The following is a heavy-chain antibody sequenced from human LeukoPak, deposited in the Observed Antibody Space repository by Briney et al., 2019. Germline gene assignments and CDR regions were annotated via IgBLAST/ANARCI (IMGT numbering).Heavy chain of an antibody. CDR2: INHSGST. CDR1: GGAFSGYY. CDR3: AIIVGAINY. D-gene: IGHD1-26*01. Sequence: SETLSLTCAVYGGAFSGYYWSWIRPPPGKGLEWIGEINHSGSTNYNPSLKSRVTISVDTSKNQFSLKLSSVTAADTAVYYCAIIVGAINYWGQGTLVTVSS. V-gene: IGHV4-34*01. J-gene: IGHJ4*02.